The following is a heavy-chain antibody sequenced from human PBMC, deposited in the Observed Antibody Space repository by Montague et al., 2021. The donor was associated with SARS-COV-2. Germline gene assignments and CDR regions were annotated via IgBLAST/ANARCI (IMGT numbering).Heavy chain of an antibody. Sequence: SLRLSCAASGFTFSNYAMSWVRQAPGKGLEWVSVIYSGGSSTYCSDSLNGRFTISRDNSKNTLYLQMNSLRAEDTAVYYCAKDPHYDFWSGYYFDYWGQGTLVTVFS. CDR2: IYSGGSST. CDR1: GFTFSNYA. V-gene: IGHV3-23*03. D-gene: IGHD3-3*01. J-gene: IGHJ4*02. CDR3: AKDPHYDFWSGYYFDY.